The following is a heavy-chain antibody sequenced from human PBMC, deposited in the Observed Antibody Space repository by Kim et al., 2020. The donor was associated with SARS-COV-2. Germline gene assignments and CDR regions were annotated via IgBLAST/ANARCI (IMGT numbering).Heavy chain of an antibody. CDR2: INTDGSST. CDR3: ARDSGRIVDY. J-gene: IGHJ4*02. Sequence: LSLTCAASGFSFSSYWMHWVRQAPGKGLVWVSRINTDGSSTGYADSVKGRFTISKDNAKNTVYLQMSSLRADDTAVYYCARDSGRIVDYWGQGTLVT. V-gene: IGHV3-74*01. CDR1: GFSFSSYW. D-gene: IGHD3-10*01.